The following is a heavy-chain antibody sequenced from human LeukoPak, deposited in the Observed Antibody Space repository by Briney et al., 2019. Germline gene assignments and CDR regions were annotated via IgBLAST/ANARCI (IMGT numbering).Heavy chain of an antibody. J-gene: IGHJ5*02. CDR2: IHNSGST. D-gene: IGHD6-19*01. V-gene: IGHV4-4*07. CDR1: GGSISSYH. CDR3: ARGSSAWTHVWFDP. Sequence: SETLSLTCTVSGGSISSYHWSWIRQPAGKGLEWIGRIHNSGSTNHNPSLKSRATMSVDTSKNQFSLRLSSVTAADTAVYYCARGSSAWTHVWFDPWGQGTLVTVSS.